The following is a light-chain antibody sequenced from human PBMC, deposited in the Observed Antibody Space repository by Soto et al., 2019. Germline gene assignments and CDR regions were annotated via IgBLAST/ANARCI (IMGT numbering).Light chain of an antibody. CDR2: DAA. CDR3: QQLNGSSWA. Sequence: IQLTQSPSSLSASVGDRVTITCRASPAIASFLAWYQQKPGTAPKLLIYDAATLQSGVPSRFSGSRSGTEYTLTIGSLQPEEFATYYCQQLNGSSWAFGQGTKVDIK. J-gene: IGKJ1*01. V-gene: IGKV1-9*01. CDR1: PAIASF.